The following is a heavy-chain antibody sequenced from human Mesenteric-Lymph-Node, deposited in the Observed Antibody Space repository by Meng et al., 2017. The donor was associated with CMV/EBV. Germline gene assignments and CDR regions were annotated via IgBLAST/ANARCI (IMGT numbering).Heavy chain of an antibody. J-gene: IGHJ4*02. CDR1: VDSTSNRTHY. Sequence: QVQRTGPGLVKPSDTLSITCIVSVDSTSNRTHYWTWIRQPPGKGLEWIGSVHHSGTTYYNPSLKGRLTISVDTSANLFSLRLTTVTAADTATYYCARRGNYDSDYSEYWGQGTLVTVSS. D-gene: IGHD3-22*01. CDR2: VHHSGTT. V-gene: IGHV4-39*01. CDR3: ARRGNYDSDYSEY.